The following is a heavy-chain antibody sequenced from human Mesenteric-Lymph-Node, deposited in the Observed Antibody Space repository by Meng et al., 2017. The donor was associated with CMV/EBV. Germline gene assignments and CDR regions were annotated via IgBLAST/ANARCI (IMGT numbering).Heavy chain of an antibody. CDR2: IGAYDSNT. V-gene: IGHV1-18*01. CDR1: GYSITGYG. Sequence: SGYSITGYGSSWVRQAPEQGLGWMERIGAYDSNTNYAQELQRRITMNTDTSKSTAYMELRSLRSDDAAVYYCARTKADYDILTGSNWGQGTLVTVSS. J-gene: IGHJ4*02. D-gene: IGHD3-9*01. CDR3: ARTKADYDILTGSN.